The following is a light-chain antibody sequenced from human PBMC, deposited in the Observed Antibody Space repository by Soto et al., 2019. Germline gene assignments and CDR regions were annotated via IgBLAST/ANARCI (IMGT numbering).Light chain of an antibody. Sequence: SYELTQPPSVSVAPGKTARITCGGNNIGSKSVHWYQQKPGQAPVLVIYYDSDRPSGIPERFSGSNSGNTATLTTSRVEAGDEADYYCQVWDSSSDLVVFGGGTKVTVL. J-gene: IGLJ2*01. CDR3: QVWDSSSDLVV. CDR2: YDS. CDR1: NIGSKS. V-gene: IGLV3-21*04.